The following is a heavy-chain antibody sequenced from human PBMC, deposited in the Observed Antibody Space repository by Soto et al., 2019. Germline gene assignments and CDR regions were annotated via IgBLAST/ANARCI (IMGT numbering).Heavy chain of an antibody. CDR1: GYTFTSYS. D-gene: IGHD2-15*01. CDR2: INPNGGST. CDR3: ARGESVEGDY. V-gene: IGHV1-46*01. J-gene: IGHJ4*02. Sequence: ASVKVSCKASGYTFTSYSMNWVRQAPGQGLERMGIINPNGGSTTYVKNFQVSVTMTRDTSTNTSYMVLSSLRSEDMAVYSSARGESVEGDYWGQGTLVTVSS.